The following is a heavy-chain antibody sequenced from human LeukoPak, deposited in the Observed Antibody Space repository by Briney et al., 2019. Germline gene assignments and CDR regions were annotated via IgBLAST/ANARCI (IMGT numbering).Heavy chain of an antibody. D-gene: IGHD2-2*01. CDR2: IKQDGSEK. V-gene: IGHV3-7*01. CDR3: ARDRYCSSTSCYSSLWFGNDAFDI. Sequence: GGSLRLSCAASGFTFSSYWMSWVRQAPGKGLEWVANIKQDGSEKHYVDSVKGRFTISRDNAKNSLYLQMNSLRAEDTAVYYCARDRYCSSTSCYSSLWFGNDAFDIWGQGTMVTVSS. J-gene: IGHJ3*02. CDR1: GFTFSSYW.